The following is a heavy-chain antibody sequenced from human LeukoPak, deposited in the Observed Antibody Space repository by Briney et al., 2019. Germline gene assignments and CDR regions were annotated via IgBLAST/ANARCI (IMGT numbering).Heavy chain of an antibody. D-gene: IGHD3-16*02. CDR1: GGSISSGDYY. CDR3: AREAFGGVIAPCFDY. V-gene: IGHV4-30-4*08. Sequence: SQTLSLTCTVSGGSISSGDYYWSWIRQPPGKGLEWIGYIYYSGSTYYNPSLKSRVTISVDASKNQFSLKLSSVTAADTAVYYCAREAFGGVIAPCFDYWGQGTLVTVSS. J-gene: IGHJ4*02. CDR2: IYYSGST.